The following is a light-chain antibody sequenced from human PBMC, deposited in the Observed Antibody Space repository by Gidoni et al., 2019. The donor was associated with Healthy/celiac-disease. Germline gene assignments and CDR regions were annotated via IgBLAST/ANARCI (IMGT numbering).Light chain of an antibody. V-gene: IGLV2-14*01. Sequence: SALTQPASVSGSPGQSITISCTGTSSDVGGYNYVSWYKQHPGKAPKLMIYEVSNRPSGVSNRFSGSKSGNTASLTISGLQAEDEADYYCSSYTSSSTPYVFGTGTKVTVL. CDR2: EVS. J-gene: IGLJ1*01. CDR1: SSDVGGYNY. CDR3: SSYTSSSTPYV.